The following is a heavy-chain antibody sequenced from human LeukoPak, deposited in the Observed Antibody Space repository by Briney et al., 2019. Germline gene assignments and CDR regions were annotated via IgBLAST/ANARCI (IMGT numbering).Heavy chain of an antibody. V-gene: IGHV4-34*01. Sequence: SETLSLTCAVYGGSFSGYYWSWIRQPPGKGLEWIGEINHSGSTNYNPSLKSRVTISVDTSKNQFSLKLSSVTAADTAVYYCARELQYFDWPYFDYWGQGTLVTVSS. CDR3: ARELQYFDWPYFDY. J-gene: IGHJ4*02. CDR1: GGSFSGYY. CDR2: INHSGST. D-gene: IGHD3-9*01.